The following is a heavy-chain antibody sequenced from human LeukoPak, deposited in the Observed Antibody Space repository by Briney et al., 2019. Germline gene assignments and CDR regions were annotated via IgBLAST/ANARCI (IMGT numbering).Heavy chain of an antibody. CDR1: IGLISSYY. D-gene: IGHD4-17*01. CDR2: IYISGST. Sequence: WHTQSLLRSVCIGLISSYYWRWIRQPAAKELTWIERIYISGSTNYNPSLKSRVTMSVDTSKNQFSLKLSSVTAADTAVYYCARGDGDYYYYYMDVWGKGTTVTVSS. V-gene: IGHV4-4*07. CDR3: ARGDGDYYYYYMDV. J-gene: IGHJ6*03.